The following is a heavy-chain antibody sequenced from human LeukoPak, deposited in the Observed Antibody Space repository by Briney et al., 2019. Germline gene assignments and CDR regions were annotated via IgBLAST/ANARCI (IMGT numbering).Heavy chain of an antibody. CDR3: LRRDLTTSPI. D-gene: IGHD2-2*01. V-gene: IGHV3-74*01. CDR1: GLTFSGYW. J-gene: IGHJ4*02. CDR2: IKSDGSSI. Sequence: PGGSLRLSRVGSGLTFSGYWMYWVRQAPGKGLVWLSRIKSDGSSIIYADSVKGRFTISRDNAKNTLYLQMNSLSAEDTAVYYCLRRDLTTSPIWGQGTLVTVSS.